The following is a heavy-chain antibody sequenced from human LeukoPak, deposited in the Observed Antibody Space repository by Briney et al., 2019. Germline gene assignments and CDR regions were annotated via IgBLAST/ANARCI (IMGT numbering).Heavy chain of an antibody. J-gene: IGHJ6*03. D-gene: IGHD2-15*01. CDR2: IKSKTDGGTT. Sequence: GGSLRLSCAASGFTFSNAWMSWVRQAPGKGLEWVGRIKSKTDGGTTDYAASVKGRFTISRDDSKNTLYLQMNSLKTEDTAVYYCTTDLGYCSGGSCYSFMDVWGKGTTVTVSS. CDR1: GFTFSNAW. CDR3: TTDLGYCSGGSCYSFMDV. V-gene: IGHV3-15*01.